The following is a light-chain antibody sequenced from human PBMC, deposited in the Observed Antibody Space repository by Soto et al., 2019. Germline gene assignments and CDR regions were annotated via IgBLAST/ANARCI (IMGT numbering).Light chain of an antibody. CDR2: GAS. CDR1: QNIDRW. Sequence: DIQMTQSPSTLSASVGDRVTITCRASQNIDRWLAWYQQKPGKAPNLLIYGASSLESGVTSRFSGSGSGTEFTLTISSLRPDDFATYYCQQYNSYPWTFGQGTKVEIK. V-gene: IGKV1-5*03. CDR3: QQYNSYPWT. J-gene: IGKJ1*01.